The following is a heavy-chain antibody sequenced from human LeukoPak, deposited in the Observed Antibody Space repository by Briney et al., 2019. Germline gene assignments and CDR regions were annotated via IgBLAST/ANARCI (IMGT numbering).Heavy chain of an antibody. V-gene: IGHV4-38-2*01. CDR2: LYHPDST. Sequence: PSETLSLXCAVSGYPINNAYYWVLIRQPPGKGLEWIGSLYHPDSTYYNPSLKSRVTMSVDTSRNQFSLKLSFVTAADTAVYYCARHYDSYFYYYLDLWGTGTTVTVSS. D-gene: IGHD4-17*01. J-gene: IGHJ6*03. CDR3: ARHYDSYFYYYLDL. CDR1: GYPINNAYY.